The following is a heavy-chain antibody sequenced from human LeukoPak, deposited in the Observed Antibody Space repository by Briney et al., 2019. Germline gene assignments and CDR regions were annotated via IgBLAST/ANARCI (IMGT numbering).Heavy chain of an antibody. CDR3: ARTIKGYQLPIYAFDI. V-gene: IGHV2-5*01. J-gene: IGHJ3*02. CDR1: GFSLSTSGVG. D-gene: IGHD2-2*01. Sequence: SGPTLVKPTQTLTLTCTFSGFSLSTSGVGVGWIRQPPGKALEWLALIYWNDDKRYSPSLKSRLTITKDTSKNQVVLTMTNMDPVDTATYYCARTIKGYQLPIYAFDIWGQGTMVTVSS. CDR2: IYWNDDK.